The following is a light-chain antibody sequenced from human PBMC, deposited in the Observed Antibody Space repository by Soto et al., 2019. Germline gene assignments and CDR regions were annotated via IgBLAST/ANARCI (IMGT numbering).Light chain of an antibody. Sequence: QSALTQPASVSGSPGQSITISCTGTTSDVGGYDYVSWYQLHPGKAPKLLIFNVNKRPSGVSHRFSGSKSGSTASLTISGLQIEGEADYYCSSYDRVDSTLVLFGGGTKLTVL. V-gene: IGLV2-14*03. CDR3: SSYDRVDSTLVL. J-gene: IGLJ2*01. CDR1: TSDVGGYDY. CDR2: NVN.